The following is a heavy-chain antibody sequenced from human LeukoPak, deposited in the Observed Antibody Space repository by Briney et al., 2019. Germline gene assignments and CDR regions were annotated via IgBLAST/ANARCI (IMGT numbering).Heavy chain of an antibody. CDR3: ARTYSSGWSSFDY. V-gene: IGHV3-21*01. Sequence: PGGSLRLSCAASGFTFSTYTMHWVRQAPGKGLEWVSSLSRSSSYIYYADSVKGRFTISRDNAKNSLYLQMNSLRDEDTAVYYCARTYSSGWSSFDYWGQGTLVTVSS. J-gene: IGHJ4*02. CDR2: LSRSSSYI. D-gene: IGHD6-19*01. CDR1: GFTFSTYT.